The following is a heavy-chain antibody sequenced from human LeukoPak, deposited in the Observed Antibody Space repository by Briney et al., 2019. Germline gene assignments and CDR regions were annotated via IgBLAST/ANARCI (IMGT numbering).Heavy chain of an antibody. V-gene: IGHV3-74*01. CDR1: GFTFSSYW. D-gene: IGHD1-26*01. CDR2: IASDGST. Sequence: GGSLRLSCAASGFTFSSYWMHWVRQAPGKGLVWVSRIASDGSTVYADSVKGRFTISRDNSKDTVYLQMNSLRVEDTAVYYCIGSGGWPGYWGQGTLVTVSS. J-gene: IGHJ4*02. CDR3: IGSGGWPGY.